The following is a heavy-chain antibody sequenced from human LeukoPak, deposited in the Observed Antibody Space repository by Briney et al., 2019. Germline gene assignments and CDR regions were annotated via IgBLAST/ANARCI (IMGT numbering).Heavy chain of an antibody. CDR2: IYHSGST. J-gene: IGHJ4*02. D-gene: IGHD3-9*01. CDR1: GGSISSGGYS. CDR3: AKGRKDFDTNLGPFDS. V-gene: IGHV4-30-2*02. Sequence: SQTLSLTCAVSGGSISSGGYSWSWIRQPPGKGLEWIGYIYHSGSTYYNPSLKSRVTISVGTSRTQFSLKVTSVTTADTAVYYCAKGRKDFDTNLGPFDSWGQGILVTVSS.